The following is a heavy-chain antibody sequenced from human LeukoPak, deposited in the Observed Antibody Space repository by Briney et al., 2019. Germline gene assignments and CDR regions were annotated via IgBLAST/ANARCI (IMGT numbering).Heavy chain of an antibody. CDR2: ISGGGERT. Sequence: GGSLRLSCAAPGFTFTNFAMTWVRQAPGKGLEWVSTISGGGERTYYAHSVKGRFAISRANSKNRVYLQMNSLRAEDTAVYYCAKTDRQEAWFGDYYWGQGTLVTVSS. CDR3: AKTDRQEAWFGDYY. D-gene: IGHD3-10*01. V-gene: IGHV3-23*01. J-gene: IGHJ4*02. CDR1: GFTFTNFA.